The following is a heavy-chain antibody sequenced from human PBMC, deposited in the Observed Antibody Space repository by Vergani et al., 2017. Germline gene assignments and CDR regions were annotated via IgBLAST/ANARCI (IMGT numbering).Heavy chain of an antibody. CDR1: GGSFSGYY. Sequence: QVQLQQWGAGLLKPSETLSLTCAVYGGSFSGYYWSWIRQPPGKGLEWIGEINHSGSTNYNPSLKSRVTISVDTSKNQFSLKLSSVTAADTAVYYCARDLSYGDTVYYYYYGMDVWGQGTTVTVSS. CDR3: ARDLSYGDTVYYYYYGMDV. CDR2: INHSGST. J-gene: IGHJ6*02. D-gene: IGHD4-17*01. V-gene: IGHV4-34*01.